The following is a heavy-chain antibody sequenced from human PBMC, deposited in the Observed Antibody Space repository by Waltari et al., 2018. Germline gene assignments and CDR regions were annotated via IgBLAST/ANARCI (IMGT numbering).Heavy chain of an antibody. CDR1: GFTFSSYE. CDR2: ISSSGSTI. J-gene: IGHJ4*02. V-gene: IGHV3-48*03. D-gene: IGHD3-22*01. Sequence: EVQLVESGGGLVQPGGSLGLSCAASGFTFSSYEMNWVRRAPGKGLEWVSYISSSGSTIYYADAVKGRFTISRDNAKNSLYLQMNSLRAEDTAVYYCATYYYDSSGPFDYWGQGTLVTVSS. CDR3: ATYYYDSSGPFDY.